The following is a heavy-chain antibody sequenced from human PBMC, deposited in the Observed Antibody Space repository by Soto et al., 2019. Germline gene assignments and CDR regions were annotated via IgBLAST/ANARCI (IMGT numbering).Heavy chain of an antibody. D-gene: IGHD2-8*02. CDR2: INHSGST. Sequence: SETLSLTCTVYGGSFSGYYWTCIRQPPGTGLEWIGEINHSGSTNYNPSLKSRVTISVDTSKNQFSLKLTSVTAADTAVYYCARDKITGLFDYWGRGTLVTVSS. V-gene: IGHV4-34*01. J-gene: IGHJ4*02. CDR3: ARDKITGLFDY. CDR1: GGSFSGYY.